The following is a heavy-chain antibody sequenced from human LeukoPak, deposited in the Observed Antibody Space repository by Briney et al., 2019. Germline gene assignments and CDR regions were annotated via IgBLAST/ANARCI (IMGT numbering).Heavy chain of an antibody. CDR3: ATGLRYSGRRHAFDI. J-gene: IGHJ3*02. D-gene: IGHD5-12*01. V-gene: IGHV1-24*01. Sequence: GAALKVSCKVSGYTLTELSMHWVRQAPGKGLEWMGGFDPEDGETIYAQKFQGRVTMTEDTSTDTAYMELSSLRSEDTAVYYCATGLRYSGRRHAFDIWGQGTMVTVSS. CDR1: GYTLTELS. CDR2: FDPEDGET.